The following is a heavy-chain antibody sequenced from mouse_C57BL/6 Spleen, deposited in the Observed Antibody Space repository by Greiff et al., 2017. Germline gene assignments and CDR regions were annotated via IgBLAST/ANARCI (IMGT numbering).Heavy chain of an antibody. CDR2: IDPANGNT. Sequence: VQLQQSVAELVRPGASVKLSCTAAGFNIKNTYMHWVKQRPEQGLEWIGRIDPANGNTKYAPKFQGKATITADTSSNTAYLQLSSLTSEDTAIYYCARSNYGSSYDYYAMDYWGQGTSVTVSS. CDR1: GFNIKNTY. J-gene: IGHJ4*01. V-gene: IGHV14-3*01. D-gene: IGHD1-1*01. CDR3: ARSNYGSSYDYYAMDY.